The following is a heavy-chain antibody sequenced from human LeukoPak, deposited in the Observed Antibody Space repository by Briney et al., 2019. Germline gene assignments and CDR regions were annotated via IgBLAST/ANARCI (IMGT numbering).Heavy chain of an antibody. CDR2: IYWDDDK. CDR1: GFSLSTSGVG. J-gene: IGHJ5*02. V-gene: IGHV2-5*02. CDR3: APTYYYDSSGRSGNWFDP. Sequence: ESGPTLVNPTQTLTLTCTFSGFSLSTSGVGVGWIRQPPGKALEWLALIYWDDDKRYSPSLKSRLTITKDTSKNQVVLTMTNMDPVDTATYYCAPTYYYDSSGRSGNWFDPWGQGTLVTVSS. D-gene: IGHD3-22*01.